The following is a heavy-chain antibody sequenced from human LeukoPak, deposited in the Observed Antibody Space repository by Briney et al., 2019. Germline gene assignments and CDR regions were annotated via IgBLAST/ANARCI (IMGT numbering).Heavy chain of an antibody. CDR1: GFTFSSYA. V-gene: IGHV3-23*01. J-gene: IGHJ4*02. CDR2: ISGSGGST. CDR3: AKDTAAAGRYYFDY. Sequence: GGSLRLSCAASGFTFSSYAMSWVRQAPGKGLEWVSAISGSGGSTYFADSVKGRFTISRDNSKNTLYLQMNSLRAEDTAVYYCAKDTAAAGRYYFDYWGQGTLVTVSS. D-gene: IGHD6-13*01.